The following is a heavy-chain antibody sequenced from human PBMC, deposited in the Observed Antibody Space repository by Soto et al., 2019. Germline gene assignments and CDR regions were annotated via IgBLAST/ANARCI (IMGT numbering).Heavy chain of an antibody. Sequence: PSATLSLTCAVYRGSFSGYLWSWNRQTPEEGLELIGEINYRGTTSYSPSLKSRVAMSIDTSNSQFSLNLTSVTAADTAVYYCASSSSDYYDRSGPSYYFGMDVWGQGPTV. J-gene: IGHJ6*02. CDR2: INYRGTT. V-gene: IGHV4-34*01. CDR3: ASSSSDYYDRSGPSYYFGMDV. CDR1: RGSFSGYL. D-gene: IGHD3-22*01.